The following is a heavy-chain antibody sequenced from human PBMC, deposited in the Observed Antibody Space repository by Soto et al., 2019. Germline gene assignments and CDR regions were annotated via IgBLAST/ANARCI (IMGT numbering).Heavy chain of an antibody. V-gene: IGHV4-34*01. CDR2: INHSGST. J-gene: IGHJ5*02. CDR3: ARLYYDFWSGYYHNWFDP. Sequence: SETLSLTCAVYGGSFSGYYWSWIRQPPGKGLEWIGEINHSGSTNYNPSLKSRVTISVDTSKNQFSLKLSSVTAADTAVYYCARLYYDFWSGYYHNWFDPWGQGTLVTVSS. D-gene: IGHD3-3*01. CDR1: GGSFSGYY.